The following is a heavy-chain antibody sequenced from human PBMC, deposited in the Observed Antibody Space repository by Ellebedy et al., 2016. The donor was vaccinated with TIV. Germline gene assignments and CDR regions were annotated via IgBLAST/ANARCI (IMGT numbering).Heavy chain of an antibody. D-gene: IGHD4-17*01. CDR1: GGSVRRGSYY. CDR2: INYSGST. J-gene: IGHJ4*02. Sequence: MPSDTLSLTCSVSGGSVRRGSYYWSWIRQPPGKGLECIGYINYSGSTNYNTSLKSRVTVSVDTSKNQFSLNLTSVTAADTAVYYCARTYGDRLFDSWGQGTLVTVSS. CDR3: ARTYGDRLFDS. V-gene: IGHV4-61*01.